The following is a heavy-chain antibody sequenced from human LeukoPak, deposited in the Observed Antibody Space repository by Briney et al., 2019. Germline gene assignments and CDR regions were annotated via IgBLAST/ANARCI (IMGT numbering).Heavy chain of an antibody. CDR2: IKGDGSEK. CDR3: ARDDFSGSYCD. V-gene: IGHV3-7*01. Sequence: GGSLRLSCAASGFTFSNNRMSWVRQAPGKGLEWVANIKGDGSEKYYVDSVKGRFTISRDNTKNSLYLQMNSLRADDTAIYYCARDDFSGSYCDWGQGTLVTVSS. J-gene: IGHJ4*02. D-gene: IGHD1-26*01. CDR1: GFTFSNNR.